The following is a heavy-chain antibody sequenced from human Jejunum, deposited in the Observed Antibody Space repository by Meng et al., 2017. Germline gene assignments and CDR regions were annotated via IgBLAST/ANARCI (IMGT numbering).Heavy chain of an antibody. J-gene: IGHJ5*02. Sequence: VALAGAGPGLVQPSGAPSLTCAVSGASISDNNWWSWVRQAPGKGLEWIGEIHHTGNINYNPSLKSRVTMSLDKPKNQFSLEVTSVTAADTAVYYCARDLLGPAIAATGWFDPWGQGTLVTVSS. V-gene: IGHV4-4*02. D-gene: IGHD6-13*01. CDR3: ARDLLGPAIAATGWFDP. CDR2: IHHTGNI. CDR1: GASISDNNW.